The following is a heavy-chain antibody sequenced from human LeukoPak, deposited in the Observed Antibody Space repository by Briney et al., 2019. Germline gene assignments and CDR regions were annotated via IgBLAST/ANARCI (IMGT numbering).Heavy chain of an antibody. D-gene: IGHD2-2*01. Sequence: GRSLRLSCVTSGFTFSAYGLHWVRQAPGKGLEWVAVISFDGSEKYYADSVKGRFTISTDYSRNTLYLEMNSLRADDTAVYFCARSQLQYCSTTSCYVFDSWGQGTLVIVSS. CDR2: ISFDGSEK. CDR3: ARSQLQYCSTTSCYVFDS. CDR1: GFTFSAYG. V-gene: IGHV3-30*19. J-gene: IGHJ4*02.